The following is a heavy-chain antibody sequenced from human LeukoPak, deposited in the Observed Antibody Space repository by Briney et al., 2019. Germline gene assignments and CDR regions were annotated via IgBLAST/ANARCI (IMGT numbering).Heavy chain of an antibody. CDR2: IDPTDSYT. V-gene: IGHV5-10-1*01. CDR3: TRQDV. J-gene: IGHJ6*02. CDR1: GYSFTSYR. Sequence: PGGSLRLSCKASGYSFTSYRISWVRQMPGKGLEWMGRIDPTDSYTDYSPSFEGHVVISGDKAISTAYLQFYSLKASDSALYYCTRQDVWGQGTTVTVSS.